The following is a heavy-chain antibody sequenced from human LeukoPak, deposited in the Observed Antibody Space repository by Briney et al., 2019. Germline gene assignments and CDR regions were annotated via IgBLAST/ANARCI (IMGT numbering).Heavy chain of an antibody. Sequence: GGSLRLSCAASGFTFSSYGMHWVRQAPGKGLEWVAVISYDGSNKYYADSVKGRFTISRDNSKNTLYLQMNSLRAEDTAVYYCARDWAIGGVTLSINWFDPWGQGTLVTVSS. D-gene: IGHD3-16*01. CDR1: GFTFSSYG. V-gene: IGHV3-30*03. J-gene: IGHJ5*02. CDR3: ARDWAIGGVTLSINWFDP. CDR2: ISYDGSNK.